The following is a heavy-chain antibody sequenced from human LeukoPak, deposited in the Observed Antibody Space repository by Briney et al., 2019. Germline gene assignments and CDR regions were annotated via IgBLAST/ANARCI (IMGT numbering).Heavy chain of an antibody. J-gene: IGHJ6*02. CDR1: GFTVSSNY. Sequence: MPGGSLRLSCAASGFTVSSNYMSWVRQAPGKGLEWVSSISSSSSYIYYADSVKGRFTISRDNAKNSLYLQMNSLRAEDTAVYYCAGEYSSRTYYYGMDVWGQGTTVTVSS. D-gene: IGHD6-13*01. CDR3: AGEYSSRTYYYGMDV. CDR2: ISSSSSYI. V-gene: IGHV3-21*01.